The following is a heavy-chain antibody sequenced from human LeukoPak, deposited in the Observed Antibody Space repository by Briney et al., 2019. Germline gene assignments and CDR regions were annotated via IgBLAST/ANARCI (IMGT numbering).Heavy chain of an antibody. J-gene: IGHJ6*03. CDR3: ARDTAADYYYYMDV. CDR1: GFTFSSYE. CDR2: ISSSGSTI. V-gene: IGHV3-48*03. D-gene: IGHD2-21*02. Sequence: GGSLRLSCAASGFTFSSYEMNWVRQAPGKGLEWISYISSSGSTIYYADSVKGRFTISRDNAKNSLYLQMNSLRAEDTAVYYCARDTAADYYYYMDVWGKGTTVTVSS.